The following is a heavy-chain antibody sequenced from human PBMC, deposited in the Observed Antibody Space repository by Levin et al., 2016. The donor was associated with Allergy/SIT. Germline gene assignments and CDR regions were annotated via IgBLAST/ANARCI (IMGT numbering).Heavy chain of an antibody. V-gene: IGHV3-33*08. CDR3: ARDLLAVAGTWGTDFDY. J-gene: IGHJ4*02. CDR1: GFTFSSYS. CDR2: IWYDGSNK. Sequence: GESLKISCAASGFTFSSYSMHWVRQAPGKGLEWVAVIWYDGSNKYYADSVKGRFTISRDNSKNTLYLQMNSLRAEDTAVYYCARDLLAVAGTWGTDFDYWGQGTLVTVSS. D-gene: IGHD6-19*01.